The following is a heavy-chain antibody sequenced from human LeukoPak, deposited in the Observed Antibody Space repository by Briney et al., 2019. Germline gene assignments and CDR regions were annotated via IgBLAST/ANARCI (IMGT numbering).Heavy chain of an antibody. V-gene: IGHV3-11*01. CDR2: VSDSGRTR. CDR1: GFTFSDYY. J-gene: IGHJ6*02. Sequence: GGSLRLSCAVSGFTFSDYYMTWIRQAPGKGLEWISDVSDSGRTRDYADSVKGRFTVSRDNARNSLYLQMNSLRADDTAVYYCARTLYDYGYAYYYGMDVWGQGTTVTVSS. D-gene: IGHD4-17*01. CDR3: ARTLYDYGYAYYYGMDV.